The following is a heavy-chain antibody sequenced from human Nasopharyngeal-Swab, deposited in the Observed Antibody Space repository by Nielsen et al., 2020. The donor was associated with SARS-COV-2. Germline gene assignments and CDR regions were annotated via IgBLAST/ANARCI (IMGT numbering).Heavy chain of an antibody. CDR3: ARGRVQLWFDPILFDAFDI. J-gene: IGHJ3*02. V-gene: IGHV4-31*02. CDR2: IYYSGST. Sequence: PGKGLEWIGYIYYSGSTYYNPSLKSRVTISVDTSKNQFSLKLRSVTAADTAVYYCARGRVQLWFDPILFDAFDIWGQGTMVTVSS. D-gene: IGHD5-18*01.